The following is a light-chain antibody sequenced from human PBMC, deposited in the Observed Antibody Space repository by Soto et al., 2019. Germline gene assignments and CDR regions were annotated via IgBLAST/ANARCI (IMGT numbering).Light chain of an antibody. CDR1: QSISSW. J-gene: IGKJ3*01. CDR2: KAS. CDR3: QQLNSYPPT. Sequence: DIQMTQSPSTLSASVGDRVTITCRASQSISSWLAWYQQKPGKAPKLLIYKASSLESGVPSRFSGSGSGTEFTLTISSLQPDDFATYYCQQLNSYPPTFGPGTKVDIK. V-gene: IGKV1-5*03.